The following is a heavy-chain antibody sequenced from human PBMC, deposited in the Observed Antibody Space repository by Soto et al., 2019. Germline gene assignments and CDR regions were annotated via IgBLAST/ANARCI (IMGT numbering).Heavy chain of an antibody. V-gene: IGHV1-2*04. D-gene: IGHD2-15*01. J-gene: IGHJ6*01. Sequence: ASVKVSFKASGYPFTGYYMHLVRQAPGQGLEWMGWINPNSGGTNYAQKFQGWVTMTRDTSISTAYMELSRLRSDDTAVYYCAREGYCSGGSCYRTYGMDVWGQGTTVTVSS. CDR3: AREGYCSGGSCYRTYGMDV. CDR2: INPNSGGT. CDR1: GYPFTGYY.